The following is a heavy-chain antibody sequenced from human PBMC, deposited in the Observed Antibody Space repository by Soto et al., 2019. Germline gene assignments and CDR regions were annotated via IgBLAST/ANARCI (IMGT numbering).Heavy chain of an antibody. CDR1: GFDFGSLG. J-gene: IGHJ3*01. D-gene: IGHD1-20*01. V-gene: IGHV1-58*02. CDR2: IVVVSGST. CDR3: SADHPHMAMVWPV. Sequence: GASVKGDWKASGFDFGSLGIQFLRQTRGRGLEWIGWIVVVSGSTNYARQFQGRVAIPRDMSSSTAYLDLYDLKSDDTAVYFCSADHPHMAMVWPVWG.